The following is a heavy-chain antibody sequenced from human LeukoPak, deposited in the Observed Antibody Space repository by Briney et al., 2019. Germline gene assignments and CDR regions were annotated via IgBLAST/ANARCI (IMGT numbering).Heavy chain of an antibody. CDR1: GGSISSSSYY. V-gene: IGHV4-39*07. CDR2: IYYSGST. D-gene: IGHD6-19*01. J-gene: IGHJ4*02. Sequence: SETLSLTCTVSGGSISSSSYYWGWIRQPPGKGLEWIGSIYYSGSTNYNPSLKSRVTISVDTSKNQFSLKLSSVTAADTAVYYCARFLAVAGTADYWGQGTLVTVSS. CDR3: ARFLAVAGTADY.